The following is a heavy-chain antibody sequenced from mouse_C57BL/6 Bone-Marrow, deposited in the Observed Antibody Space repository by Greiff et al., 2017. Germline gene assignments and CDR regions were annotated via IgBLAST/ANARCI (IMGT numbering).Heavy chain of an antibody. CDR1: GFSLTSYG. D-gene: IGHD1-1*01. V-gene: IGHV2-2*01. CDR2: IWSGGST. CDR3: ARKGYGSSCWYFDV. Sequence: QVQLKQSGPGLVQPSQSLSITCTVSGFSLTSYGVHWVRQSPGKGLEWLGVIWSGGSTDYNAAFISRLSISKDNSKAQVFFKMNRLQADDTAIYYCARKGYGSSCWYFDVWGTGTTVTVSS. J-gene: IGHJ1*03.